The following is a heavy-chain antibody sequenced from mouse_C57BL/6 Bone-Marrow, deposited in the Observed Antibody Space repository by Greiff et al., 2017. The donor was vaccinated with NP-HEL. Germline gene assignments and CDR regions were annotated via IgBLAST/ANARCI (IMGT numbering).Heavy chain of an antibody. CDR2: IWSGGST. CDR3: ARKGTTVVAPGDFDV. CDR1: GFSLTSYG. D-gene: IGHD1-1*01. J-gene: IGHJ1*03. V-gene: IGHV2-2*01. Sequence: VQLQQSGPGLVQPSQSLSITCTVSGFSLTSYGVHWVRQSPGKGLEWLGVIWSGGSTDYNAAFISRLSISKDNSKSQVFFKMNSLQADDTAIYYCARKGTTVVAPGDFDVWGTGTTVTVSS.